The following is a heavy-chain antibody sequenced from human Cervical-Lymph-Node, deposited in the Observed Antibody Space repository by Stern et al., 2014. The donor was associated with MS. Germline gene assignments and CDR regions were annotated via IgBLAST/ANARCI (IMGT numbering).Heavy chain of an antibody. CDR1: GFSLTLTGEA. Sequence: QVTLKESGPTLVRPTQTLSLTCTFSGFSLTLTGEAVAWIRQPPGKAPEWLALIYWDDDKVYSPSLKNRIALTKDTSKHQVVFTMTNMDPMDTATYYCARRGSPNHGGYYFDYWGQGILVTVSS. V-gene: IGHV2-5*02. J-gene: IGHJ4*02. D-gene: IGHD2-8*01. CDR2: IYWDDDK. CDR3: ARRGSPNHGGYYFDY.